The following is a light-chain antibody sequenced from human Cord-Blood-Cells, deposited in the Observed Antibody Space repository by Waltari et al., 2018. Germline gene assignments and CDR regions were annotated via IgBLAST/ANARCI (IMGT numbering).Light chain of an antibody. V-gene: IGLV1-40*01. CDR3: QSYDSSLSGSV. CDR1: SSHSAGGSD. Sequence: QSVLPQPPSVSRAPGPRLPILCTWSSSHSAGGSDALWYQQLPGTAPKLLIYGNSNRPSGVRDRFSGSKSGTSASLAITGLQAEDEADYYCQSYDSSLSGSVFGGGTKLTVL. CDR2: GNS. J-gene: IGLJ3*02.